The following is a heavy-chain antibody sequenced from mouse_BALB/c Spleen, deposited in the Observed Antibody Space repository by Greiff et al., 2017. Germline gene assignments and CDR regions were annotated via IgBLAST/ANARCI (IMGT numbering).Heavy chain of an antibody. V-gene: IGHV3-6*02. CDR2: ISYDGSN. J-gene: IGHJ3*01. CDR1: GYSITSGYY. Sequence: EVKLVESGPGLVKPSQSLSLTCSVTGYSITSGYYWNWIRQFPGNKLEWMGYISYDGSNNYNPSLKNRISITRDTSKNQFFLKLNSVTTEDTATYYCAREGYGYDEAWFAYWGQGTLVTVSA. CDR3: AREGYGYDEAWFAY. D-gene: IGHD2-2*01.